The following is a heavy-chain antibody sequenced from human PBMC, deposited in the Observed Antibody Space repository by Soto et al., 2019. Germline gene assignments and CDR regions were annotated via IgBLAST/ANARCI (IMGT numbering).Heavy chain of an antibody. CDR3: ARGKLHDYFDY. Sequence: PSETLSLTCAVSGDSITNSDWWSWVRQPPGKGLEWIGEIYHSGSTNYNPSLKSRVTISVDKSKNQFSLNLNSVTAADTAVYYCARGKLHDYFDYWGQGTLVT. J-gene: IGHJ4*02. CDR1: GDSITNSDW. CDR2: IYHSGST. V-gene: IGHV4-4*02. D-gene: IGHD1-7*01.